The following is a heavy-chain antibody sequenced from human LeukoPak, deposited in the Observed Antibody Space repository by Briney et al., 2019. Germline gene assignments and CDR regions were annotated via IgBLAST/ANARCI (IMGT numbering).Heavy chain of an antibody. CDR3: AKDSRLRKWELLPSYYYYGMDV. D-gene: IGHD1-26*01. V-gene: IGHV3-30*18. CDR2: ISYDGSNK. J-gene: IGHJ6*02. Sequence: GGSLRLSCAASGFTFSSYGMHWVRQAPGKGLEWVAVISYDGSNKYYADSVKGRFTISRDNSKNTLYLQMNSLRADDTAVYYCAKDSRLRKWELLPSYYYYGMDVWGQGTTVTVSS. CDR1: GFTFSSYG.